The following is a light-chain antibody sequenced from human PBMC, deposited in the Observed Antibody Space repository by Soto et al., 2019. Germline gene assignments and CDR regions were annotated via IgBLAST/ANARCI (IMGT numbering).Light chain of an antibody. V-gene: IGKV1-5*03. CDR1: QSISNW. J-gene: IGKJ2*01. Sequence: DIQMTQSPSTLSASVGDRVIITCRASQSISNWLAWYQQKPGEAPKLLIYKASSLKSGVPFRFSGSGSGTEFTLTISSLQPDDFATYYCQQYNTYSTFGQGTNLEIK. CDR3: QQYNTYST. CDR2: KAS.